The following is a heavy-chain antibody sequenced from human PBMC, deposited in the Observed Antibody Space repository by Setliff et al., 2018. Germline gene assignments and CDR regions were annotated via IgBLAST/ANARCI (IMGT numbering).Heavy chain of an antibody. CDR1: GGSISSGDYY. V-gene: IGHV4-30-4*08. D-gene: IGHD3-16*02. CDR3: ARYRFGKDFDY. CDR2: IYYSGSS. J-gene: IGHJ4*02. Sequence: PSETLSLTCTVSGGSISSGDYYWSWIRQPPGKGLEWITYIYYSGSSYYNPSLQSRVTISVDTSKNQFSLKLSSVTAADTAVYYCARYRFGKDFDYWGQGTLVTLSS.